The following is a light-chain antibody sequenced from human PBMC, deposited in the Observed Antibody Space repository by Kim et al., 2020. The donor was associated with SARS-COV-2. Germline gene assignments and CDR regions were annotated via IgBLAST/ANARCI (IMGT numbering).Light chain of an antibody. CDR1: QGITYS. Sequence: ASVGVSVTITCRASQGITYSLAWYQQKPGKVPELLIYSASTLQSGVPSRFSGSGSGTDFTLTISSLQPEDVATYYCQKHNDVPLTFGGGTKVDIK. J-gene: IGKJ4*01. CDR3: QKHNDVPLT. V-gene: IGKV1-27*01. CDR2: SAS.